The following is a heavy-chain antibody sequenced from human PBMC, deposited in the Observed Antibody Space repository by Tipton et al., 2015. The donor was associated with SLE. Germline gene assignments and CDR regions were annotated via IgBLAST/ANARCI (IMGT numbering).Heavy chain of an antibody. CDR3: ARGGGMQLWSNRCFDY. J-gene: IGHJ4*02. CDR2: IWYDGSNK. D-gene: IGHD5-18*01. CDR1: GFTFSSYE. Sequence: SLRLSCAASGFTFSSYEMNWVRQAPGKGLEWVAVIWYDGSNKYYADSVKGRFTISRDNSKNTLYLQMNSLRAEDTAVYYCARGGGMQLWSNRCFDYWGQGTLVTVSS. V-gene: IGHV3-33*08.